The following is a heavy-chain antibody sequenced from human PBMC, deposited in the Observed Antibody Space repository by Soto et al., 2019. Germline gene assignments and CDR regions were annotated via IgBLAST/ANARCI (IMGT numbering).Heavy chain of an antibody. D-gene: IGHD3-10*01. J-gene: IGHJ4*02. Sequence: SVKVSCKASGYTFTSYGISWVRQAPGQGLEWMGRIIPILGIANYAQKFQGRVTITADKSTSTAYMELSSLRSEDTAVYYCASYYGTSFDYWGQGTLVTVSS. V-gene: IGHV1-69*04. CDR2: IIPILGIA. CDR1: GYTFTSYG. CDR3: ASYYGTSFDY.